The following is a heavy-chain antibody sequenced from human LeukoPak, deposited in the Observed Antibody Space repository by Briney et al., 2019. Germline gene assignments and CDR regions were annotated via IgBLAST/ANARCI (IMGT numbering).Heavy chain of an antibody. Sequence: SETLSLTCTVSGYSISSGCYWGWIRQLPGKGLEWIGIIYHSGRTYYNPSLNRRVTISVDTSKNQFSLKQSSVTAADTAVYYCARAPDYYYMDVWGKGTTVTVSS. V-gene: IGHV4-38-2*02. CDR1: GYSISSGCY. CDR3: ARAPDYYYMDV. J-gene: IGHJ6*03. CDR2: IYHSGRT.